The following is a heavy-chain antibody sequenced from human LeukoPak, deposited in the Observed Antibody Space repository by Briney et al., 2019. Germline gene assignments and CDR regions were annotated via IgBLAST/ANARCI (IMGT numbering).Heavy chain of an antibody. CDR3: ARDNSVEDTAWWFDP. Sequence: ASVKVSCKASGYTFTSYYMHWVRQAPGQGLEWMGIINPSGGSTSYAQKFQGRVTMTRDMSTSTDYMELSSLRSENTAVYYCARDNSVEDTAWWFDPWGQGTLVTVSS. CDR1: GYTFTSYY. J-gene: IGHJ5*02. CDR2: INPSGGST. D-gene: IGHD4-23*01. V-gene: IGHV1-46*01.